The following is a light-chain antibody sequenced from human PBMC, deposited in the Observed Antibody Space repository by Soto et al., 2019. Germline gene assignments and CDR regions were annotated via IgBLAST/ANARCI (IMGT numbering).Light chain of an antibody. J-gene: IGLJ1*01. CDR1: SSDVGGYNY. CDR2: EVS. Sequence: SVLTQPASVSGSPGQSITISCTGTSSDVGGYNYVSWYQHHPGKAPKLMIYEVSNRPSGVSNRFPGSKSGYTASLTISGLQAEDEADYYCNSYTTTSTYVFGTGTKVTVL. V-gene: IGLV2-14*01. CDR3: NSYTTTSTYV.